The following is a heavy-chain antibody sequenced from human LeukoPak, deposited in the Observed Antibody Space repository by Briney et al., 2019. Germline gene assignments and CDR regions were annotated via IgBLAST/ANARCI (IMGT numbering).Heavy chain of an antibody. Sequence: SVKVSCKASGGTFSSYATSWVRQAPGQGLEWMGRIIPIFGTANYAQKFQGRVTITADKSTSTAYMELSSLRSEDTAVYYCARGYGGNSEAFDIWGQGTMVTVSS. CDR2: IIPIFGTA. V-gene: IGHV1-69*06. CDR1: GGTFSSYA. D-gene: IGHD4-23*01. J-gene: IGHJ3*02. CDR3: ARGYGGNSEAFDI.